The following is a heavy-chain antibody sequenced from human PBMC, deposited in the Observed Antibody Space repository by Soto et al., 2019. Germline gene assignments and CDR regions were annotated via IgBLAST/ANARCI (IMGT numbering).Heavy chain of an antibody. CDR2: IYYSGST. Sequence: SETLSLTCTVSGGSISSYYWSWIRQPPGKGLEWIGYIYYSGSTDYNPSLKSRVTISVDTSKNQFSLKLSSVTAADTAVYYCARVGGDGYNFDYWGQGTLVTVSS. CDR1: GGSISSYY. J-gene: IGHJ4*02. CDR3: ARVGGDGYNFDY. V-gene: IGHV4-59*01. D-gene: IGHD3-16*01.